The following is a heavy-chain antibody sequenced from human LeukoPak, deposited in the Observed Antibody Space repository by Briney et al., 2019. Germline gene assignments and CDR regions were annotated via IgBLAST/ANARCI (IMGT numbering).Heavy chain of an antibody. CDR3: ARHLIAVAGTGSVFDI. Sequence: SETLSLTCAVYGGSFSGYYWSWIRQPPGKGLEWIGEINHSGSTYYNPSLRSRVTISVDTSKNQFSLKLSSVTAADTAVYYCARHLIAVAGTGSVFDIWGQGTTVTVSS. D-gene: IGHD6-19*01. CDR2: INHSGST. V-gene: IGHV4-34*01. J-gene: IGHJ3*02. CDR1: GGSFSGYY.